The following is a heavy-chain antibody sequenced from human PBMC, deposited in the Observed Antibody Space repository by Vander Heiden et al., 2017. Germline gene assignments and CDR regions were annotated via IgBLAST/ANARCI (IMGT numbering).Heavy chain of an antibody. CDR3: ARERGLPDTMFGVVDY. CDR1: GFTFSTYA. V-gene: IGHV3-30-3*01. J-gene: IGHJ4*02. CDR2: ISYDGSNK. D-gene: IGHD3-3*01. Sequence: QVQLVAAGGGVVQPGRSLRLSCAASGFTFSTYAMHWVRQAAGKGLEWVAVISYDGSNKYYADSVKGRFTISRDNSKNTLYLQMNSLRAEDTAVYYCARERGLPDTMFGVVDYWGQGTLVTVSS.